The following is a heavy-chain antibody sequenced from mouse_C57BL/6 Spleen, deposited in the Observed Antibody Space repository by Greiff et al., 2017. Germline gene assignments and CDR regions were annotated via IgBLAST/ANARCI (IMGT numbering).Heavy chain of an antibody. CDR1: GYTFTSYT. V-gene: IGHV1-4*01. CDR2: INPSSGYT. D-gene: IGHD3-2*02. Sequence: QVQLQQSGAELARPGASVKMSCKASGYTFTSYTMHWVKQRPGQGLEWIGYINPSSGYTKYNQKFKDKATLTADKSSSTAYMQLSSLTSEDSAVYYCASGGQLRLEAFADWGTGTLVTVSA. CDR3: ASGGQLRLEAFAD. J-gene: IGHJ3*01.